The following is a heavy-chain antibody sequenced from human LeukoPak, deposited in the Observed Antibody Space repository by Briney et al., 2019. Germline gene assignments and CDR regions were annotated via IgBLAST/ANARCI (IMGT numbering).Heavy chain of an antibody. J-gene: IGHJ4*02. D-gene: IGHD6-19*01. CDR2: ILGHGDST. Sequence: ETGASLRLSCAASGFTFSSYPMHWVRQAPGKGLEFVSSILGHGDSTTYADSVMGRFTISRDNSKNTLYLQMGSLRPEDMGVYYCAGDSTSGWRFDQRGQGTLVTASS. V-gene: IGHV3-64*02. CDR3: AGDSTSGWRFDQ. CDR1: GFTFSSYP.